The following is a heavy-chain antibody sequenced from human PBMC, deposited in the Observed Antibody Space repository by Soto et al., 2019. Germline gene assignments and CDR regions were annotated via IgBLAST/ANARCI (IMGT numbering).Heavy chain of an antibody. D-gene: IGHD3-9*01. J-gene: IGHJ3*02. V-gene: IGHV3-23*01. CDR1: GFTFNNYA. CDR3: VKDKKYDILSAWDALDI. CDR2: ISGGGGGT. Sequence: GSLRLSCAASGFTFNNYAMTWVRQAPGKGLEWVAAISGGGGGTYYADPVKGRFTISRDNSKNTLHLQMNNLRAEDTAIYYCVKDKKYDILSAWDALDIWGHGTLVTVSS.